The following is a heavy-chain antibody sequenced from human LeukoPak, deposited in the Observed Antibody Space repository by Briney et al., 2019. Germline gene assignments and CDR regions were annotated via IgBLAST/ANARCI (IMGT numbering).Heavy chain of an antibody. V-gene: IGHV1-46*01. CDR1: GYTFTSYY. CDR2: INPSGGST. Sequence: GASVKVSCKASGYTFTSYYIHWVRQAPGQGLEWMGLINPSGGSTNYAQKFQGRVTMTTDTSTSTAYMELRSLRSDDTAVYYCARDDPPSIDYWGQGTLVTVSS. CDR3: ARDDPPSIDY. J-gene: IGHJ4*02.